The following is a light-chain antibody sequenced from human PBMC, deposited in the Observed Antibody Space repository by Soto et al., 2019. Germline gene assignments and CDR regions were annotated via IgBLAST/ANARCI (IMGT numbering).Light chain of an antibody. CDR3: LQYNGYYRT. CDR2: AAS. J-gene: IGKJ1*01. CDR1: QSISSY. V-gene: IGKV1-39*01. Sequence: MYQSPSALSASIGDRVTITCRASQSISSYLNWYQQKPGKAPKLLIYAASSLQSGVPSRFSGSGSGTDFTLTISCLQSEDFATYYCLQYNGYYRTFGQRTKV.